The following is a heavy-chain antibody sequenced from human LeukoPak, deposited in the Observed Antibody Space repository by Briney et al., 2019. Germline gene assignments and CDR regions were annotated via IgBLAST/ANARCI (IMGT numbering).Heavy chain of an antibody. CDR3: ARAYSSSWYYNWFDP. D-gene: IGHD6-13*01. Sequence: SETPSLTCTVSGYSISSGYYWGWIRQPPGKGLEWIGSIYHSGSTYYNPSLKSRVTISVDTSKNQFSLKLSSVTAADTAVYYCARAYSSSWYYNWFDPWGQGTLVTVSS. J-gene: IGHJ5*02. CDR2: IYHSGST. V-gene: IGHV4-38-2*02. CDR1: GYSISSGYY.